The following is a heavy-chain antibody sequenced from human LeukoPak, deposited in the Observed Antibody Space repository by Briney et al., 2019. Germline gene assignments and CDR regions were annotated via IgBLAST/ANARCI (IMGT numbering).Heavy chain of an antibody. CDR2: ISSSSSYI. V-gene: IGHV3-21*01. Sequence: GGSLRLSCAASGFTFSSYSMNWVRQAPGKGLEWVSSISSSSSYIYYADSVKGRFTISRDNAKNSLYLQMNSLRAEDTAVYYCARDAVAGTRPFDYWGQGTLVTVSS. CDR3: ARDAVAGTRPFDY. CDR1: GFTFSSYS. D-gene: IGHD6-19*01. J-gene: IGHJ4*02.